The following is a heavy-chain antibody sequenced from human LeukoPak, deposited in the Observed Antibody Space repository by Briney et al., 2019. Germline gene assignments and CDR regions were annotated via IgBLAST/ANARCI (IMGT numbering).Heavy chain of an antibody. D-gene: IGHD6-19*01. Sequence: PSETLSLTCAVYGGSFSGYYWSWIRQPPGKGLEWIGEINHSGSTNYNPSLKSRVTISVDTSKNQFSLKLSSVTAADTAVYYCARGRMRAVAGTWSKLDYWGQGTLVTVSS. J-gene: IGHJ4*02. V-gene: IGHV4-34*01. CDR2: INHSGST. CDR3: ARGRMRAVAGTWSKLDY. CDR1: GGSFSGYY.